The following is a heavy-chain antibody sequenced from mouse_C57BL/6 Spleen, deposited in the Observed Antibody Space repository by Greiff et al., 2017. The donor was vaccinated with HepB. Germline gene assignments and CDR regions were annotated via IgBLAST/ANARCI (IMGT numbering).Heavy chain of an antibody. V-gene: IGHV1-72*01. Sequence: QVQLKQPGAELVKPGASVKLSCKASGYTFTSYWMHWVKQRPGRGLEWIGRIDPNSGGTKYNEKFKSKATLTVDKPSSTAYMQLSSLTSEDSAVYYCARRLGSSYGGFAYWGQGTLVTVSA. CDR2: IDPNSGGT. CDR3: ARRLGSSYGGFAY. J-gene: IGHJ3*01. CDR1: GYTFTSYW. D-gene: IGHD1-1*01.